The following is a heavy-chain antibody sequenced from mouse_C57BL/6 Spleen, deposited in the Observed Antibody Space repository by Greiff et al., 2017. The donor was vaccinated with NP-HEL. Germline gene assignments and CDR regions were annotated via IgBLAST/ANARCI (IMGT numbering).Heavy chain of an antibody. V-gene: IGHV5-9-1*02. CDR3: TREGGTLYYFDY. CDR1: GFTFSSYA. Sequence: EVKLVESGEGLVKPGGSLKLSCAASGFTFSSYAMSWVRQTPEKRLEWVAYISSGGDYIYYADTVKGRFTISRDNARNTLYLQMSSLESEDTAMDYCTREGGTLYYFDYWGQGTTLTVS. J-gene: IGHJ2*01. CDR2: ISSGGDYI.